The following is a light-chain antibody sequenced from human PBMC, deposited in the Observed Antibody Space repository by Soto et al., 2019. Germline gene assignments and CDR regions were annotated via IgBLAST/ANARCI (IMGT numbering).Light chain of an antibody. CDR1: QSVRSNY. J-gene: IGKJ4*01. Sequence: EIVLTQSPDTLSLSPGERATLSCRASQSVRSNYLAWYQQKPGQAPRFLIYDASSRATGIPDRFSGSGSGTDFTLTISRLEPEDLAVYYCQQYSSSPLTFGGGTKVEIK. V-gene: IGKV3-20*01. CDR3: QQYSSSPLT. CDR2: DAS.